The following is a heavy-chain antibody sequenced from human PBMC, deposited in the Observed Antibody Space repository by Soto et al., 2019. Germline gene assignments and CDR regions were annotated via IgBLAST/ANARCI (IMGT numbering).Heavy chain of an antibody. V-gene: IGHV1-8*01. CDR2: MNPNSGNT. D-gene: IGHD2-2*01. CDR3: ATFPPDQLQGFYYYCMDG. CDR1: GYTFTSYD. Sequence: GSSVKVSCKASGYTFTSYDINWVRQATGQGLEWMGWMNPNSGNTGYAQKFQGRVTMTRNTSISTAYMELSSLRSEDTAVYYCATFPPDQLQGFYYYCMDGWGKGTTVTVSS. J-gene: IGHJ6*03.